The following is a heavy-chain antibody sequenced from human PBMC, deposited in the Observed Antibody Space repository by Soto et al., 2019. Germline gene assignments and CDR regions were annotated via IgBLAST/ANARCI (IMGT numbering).Heavy chain of an antibody. CDR2: IIPIFGTA. J-gene: IGHJ5*02. CDR3: ARPIRYYYEIRCQSAWFDP. D-gene: IGHD3-22*01. CDR1: GGTFSSSS. V-gene: IGHV1-69*12. Sequence: QVQLVQSGAEVKKPGSSVKVSCKASGGTFSSSSISWVRQAPGQGLEWMGGIIPIFGTANYTQKFQGRVTLTAIESTSTAYMELSSLSSDDSSVYYCARPIRYYYEIRCQSAWFDPWGQGTLVTVSS.